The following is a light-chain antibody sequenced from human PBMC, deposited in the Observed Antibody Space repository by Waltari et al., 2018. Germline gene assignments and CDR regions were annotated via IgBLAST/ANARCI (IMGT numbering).Light chain of an antibody. CDR3: GTWDSSLSAGV. CDR2: GNN. CDR1: RFNIGNNY. V-gene: IGLV1-51*01. Sequence: QSVLTQPPSVSAAPGQKVTISCSGTRFNIGNNYVSWYQQLPGTPPKLLLSGNNKRPSGIPDRFSGSKSGTSATLGITGLQTGDEADYYCGTWDSSLSAGVFGGGTKLTVL. J-gene: IGLJ3*02.